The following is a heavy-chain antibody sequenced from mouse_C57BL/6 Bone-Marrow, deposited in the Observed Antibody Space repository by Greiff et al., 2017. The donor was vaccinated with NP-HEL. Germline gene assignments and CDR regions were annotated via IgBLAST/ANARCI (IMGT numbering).Heavy chain of an antibody. CDR3: ARGRYSNYDYFDY. CDR1: GYTFTSYW. J-gene: IGHJ2*01. Sequence: QVQLKQPGAELVMPGASVKLSCKASGYTFTSYWMHWVKQRPGQGLEWIGEIDPSDSYTNYNQKFKGKSTLTVDKSSSTAYMQLSSLTSEYSAVYYCARGRYSNYDYFDYWGQGTTLTVSS. D-gene: IGHD2-5*01. V-gene: IGHV1-69*01. CDR2: IDPSDSYT.